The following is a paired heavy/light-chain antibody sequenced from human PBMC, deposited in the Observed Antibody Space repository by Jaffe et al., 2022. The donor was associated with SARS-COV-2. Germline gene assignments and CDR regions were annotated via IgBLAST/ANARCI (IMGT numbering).Light chain of an antibody. V-gene: IGKV1-16*02. CDR3: QQYYNYPWT. J-gene: IGKJ1*01. Sequence: DIQMTQSPSSLSASVGDRVTITCRASQGISNSLAWFQQKPGKAPKSLIYAASRLQSGVPSKFSGSGSGTDFTLTISSLQPEDFATYYCQQYYNYPWTFGQGTKVEIK. CDR2: AAS. CDR1: QGISNS.
Heavy chain of an antibody. CDR3: YVPPVGGGY. D-gene: IGHD3-10*01. J-gene: IGHJ4*02. CDR1: GYSFSA. CDR2: INSNTGNP. V-gene: IGHV7-4-1*02. Sequence: QVQLVQSGSESKKPGASVKVSCKASGYSFSAMNWVRQAPGQGLEWMGWINSNTGNPTYAQGFTGRFVFSVDTPVSTAYLQITSLKAEDTAVYYCYVPPVGGGYWGQGTLVTVSS.